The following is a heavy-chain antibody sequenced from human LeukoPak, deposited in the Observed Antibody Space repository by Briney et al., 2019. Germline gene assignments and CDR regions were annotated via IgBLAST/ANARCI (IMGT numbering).Heavy chain of an antibody. J-gene: IGHJ4*02. CDR2: IIPILGIA. CDR1: GYTFTSYG. V-gene: IGHV1-69*04. D-gene: IGHD5-12*01. Sequence: SVKVSCKASGYTFTSYGISWVRQAPGQGLEWMGRIIPILGIANYAQKFQGRVTITADKSTSTAYMELSSLRSEDTAVYYCARDSGAWLRFSALDYWGQGTLVTVSS. CDR3: ARDSGAWLRFSALDY.